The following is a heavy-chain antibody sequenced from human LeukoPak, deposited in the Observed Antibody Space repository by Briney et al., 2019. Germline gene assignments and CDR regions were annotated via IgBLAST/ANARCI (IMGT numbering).Heavy chain of an antibody. V-gene: IGHV3-21*01. Sequence: PGGSLRLSCAASGFTFSSYSMNWVRQAPGKGLEWVSSISSSTSYIYYADSVKGRFTISRDNAKNSLYLQMNSLRAEDTAVYYCARDAFYYDSSGLDYWGQGTLVTVSS. CDR2: ISSSTSYI. CDR1: GFTFSSYS. CDR3: ARDAFYYDSSGLDY. D-gene: IGHD3-22*01. J-gene: IGHJ4*02.